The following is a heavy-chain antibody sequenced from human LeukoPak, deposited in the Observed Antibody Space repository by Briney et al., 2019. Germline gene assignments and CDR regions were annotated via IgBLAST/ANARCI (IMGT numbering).Heavy chain of an antibody. Sequence: ASVKVSCKAAGYTFTSYGVSWVRQAPGHGLEWMGWISAYIGNTNYAQKLQGRVTMTTHTSTSTPYMELRSLRSDHTAVYYCATQGFCSGGSCYSPYYYYGMDVWGKGATVTVS. V-gene: IGHV1-18*04. CDR3: ATQGFCSGGSCYSPYYYYGMDV. J-gene: IGHJ6*04. CDR1: GYTFTSYG. CDR2: ISAYIGNT. D-gene: IGHD2-15*01.